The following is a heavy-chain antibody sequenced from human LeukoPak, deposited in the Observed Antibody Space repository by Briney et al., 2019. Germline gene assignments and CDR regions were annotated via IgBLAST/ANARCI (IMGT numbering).Heavy chain of an antibody. J-gene: IGHJ4*02. D-gene: IGHD3-3*01. CDR1: GYSISGGYY. V-gene: IGHV4-38-2*01. CDR2: IYHSGGT. CDR3: ARADFWSGYYRNFDY. Sequence: SETLSLTCAVSGYSISGGYYWGWIRQPPGKGLEWIGSIYHSGGTYYNPSLKSRVTISVDTSKNQFSLKLSSVTAADTAVYYCARADFWSGYYRNFDYWGQGTLVTVSS.